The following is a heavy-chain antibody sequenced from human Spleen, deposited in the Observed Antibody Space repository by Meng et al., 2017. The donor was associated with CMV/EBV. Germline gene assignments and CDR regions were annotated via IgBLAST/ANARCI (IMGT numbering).Heavy chain of an antibody. D-gene: IGHD3-10*01. CDR3: ARGLLSIGGLFDF. Sequence: ASVKVSCKASGYIFTNYYMHWVRQAPGRGLEWMGIINPGGGSISYAQKFQGRVAMTRDTSTSTVYLELRSLRPDDTAVYYCARGLLSIGGLFDFWGQGTLVTVSS. J-gene: IGHJ4*02. CDR1: GYIFTNYY. V-gene: IGHV1-46*01. CDR2: INPGGGSI.